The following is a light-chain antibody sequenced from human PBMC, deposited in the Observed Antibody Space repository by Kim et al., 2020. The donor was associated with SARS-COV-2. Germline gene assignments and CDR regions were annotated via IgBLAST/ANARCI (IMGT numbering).Light chain of an antibody. CDR3: KQSLSIPYT. CDR2: AAS. J-gene: IGKJ2*01. Sequence: DIQMTQSPSSLSVSVGDRVTFTCRSSQSIGTYLNWYQQRPGKAPKLLIYAASTLQSGLPSRFWGAGSEPQFTLSISSLQPEDCATYCCKQSLSIPYTFGQGNELEI. V-gene: IGKV1-39*01. CDR1: QSIGTY.